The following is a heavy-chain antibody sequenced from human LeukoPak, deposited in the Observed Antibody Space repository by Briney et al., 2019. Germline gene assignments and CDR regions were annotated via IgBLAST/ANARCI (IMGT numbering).Heavy chain of an antibody. V-gene: IGHV4-4*07. CDR2: IYTRGST. CDR1: GGSITSYY. Sequence: SETLSLTCTVSGGSITSYYWSWIRQPAGEGLEWGGRIYTRGSTNYNPSLKSRVTMSVDTSKNQFSLKLSSVTAADTAVYYCARRVSGSYYGPGYYYYMDVWGKGTTVTVSS. J-gene: IGHJ6*03. CDR3: ARRVSGSYYGPGYYYYMDV. D-gene: IGHD1-26*01.